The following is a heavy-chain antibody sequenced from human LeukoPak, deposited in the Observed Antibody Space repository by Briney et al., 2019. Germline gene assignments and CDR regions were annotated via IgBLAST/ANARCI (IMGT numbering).Heavy chain of an antibody. CDR3: ARDGGYDFWSGYLD. J-gene: IGHJ4*02. Sequence: PSETLSLTCTVSGASISDYYWNWIRQPPGKGLEWIGYLYYSGTTNYNPSLKSRVTMSVDTSKNQFSLELRSVTAADTAVYYCARDGGYDFWSGYLDWGQGTLVTVSS. V-gene: IGHV4-59*01. CDR1: GASISDYY. D-gene: IGHD3-3*01. CDR2: LYYSGTT.